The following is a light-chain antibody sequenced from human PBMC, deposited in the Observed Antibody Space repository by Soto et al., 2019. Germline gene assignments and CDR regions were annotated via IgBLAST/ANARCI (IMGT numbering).Light chain of an antibody. Sequence: EIVLTQSPGTLSLSPGERATLSCRASQSVSSSYLAWYQQKPGQAPRLLIYGASSRATGIPDRFSGSGSGTDFTLTISRLEPEDLAVYYGQQYGSSPYTFAQGTKLEIK. J-gene: IGKJ2*01. CDR2: GAS. V-gene: IGKV3-20*01. CDR3: QQYGSSPYT. CDR1: QSVSSSY.